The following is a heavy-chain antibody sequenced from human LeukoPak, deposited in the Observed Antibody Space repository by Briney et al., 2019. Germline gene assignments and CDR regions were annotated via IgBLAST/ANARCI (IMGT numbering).Heavy chain of an antibody. J-gene: IGHJ5*02. CDR3: ARGGHSGYDLNWFDP. D-gene: IGHD5-12*01. V-gene: IGHV3-48*03. CDR2: ISSSGSTI. CDR1: GFTFSSYE. Sequence: GGSLRLSCAASGFTFSSYEMNWVRQAPGKGLEWVSYISSSGSTIYYADSVKGRFTISRDNAKNSLYLQMNSLRAEDTAVYYCARGGHSGYDLNWFDPWGQGTLVTVSS.